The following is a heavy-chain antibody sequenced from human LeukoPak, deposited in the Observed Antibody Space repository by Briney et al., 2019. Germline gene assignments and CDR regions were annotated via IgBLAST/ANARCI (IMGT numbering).Heavy chain of an antibody. D-gene: IGHD2-2*01. CDR1: GGSISSYY. Sequence: SETLSLTCTVSGGSISSYYWSWIRQPPGKGLEWIGYIYYSGSTNYNPSLKSRVTISVDTSKNQFSLKLSSVTAADTAVYYCARDETVVPAATSPWFDPWGQGTLVTVSS. V-gene: IGHV4-59*12. CDR3: ARDETVVPAATSPWFDP. CDR2: IYYSGST. J-gene: IGHJ5*02.